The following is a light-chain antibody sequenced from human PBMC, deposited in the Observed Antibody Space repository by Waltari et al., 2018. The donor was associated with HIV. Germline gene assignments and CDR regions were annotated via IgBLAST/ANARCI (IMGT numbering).Light chain of an antibody. CDR3: QQYYTTPRT. V-gene: IGKV1-27*01. Sequence: DIQMTQSPSSLSASVGDRVTMTCRASQGISNFLAWYQHKPGKAPDLLIFDASTLQSGVPSRFSGSGSGTYFTLTINSLQPEDVATYYCQQYYTTPRTFGQGTRVEIK. CDR2: DAS. CDR1: QGISNF. J-gene: IGKJ1*01.